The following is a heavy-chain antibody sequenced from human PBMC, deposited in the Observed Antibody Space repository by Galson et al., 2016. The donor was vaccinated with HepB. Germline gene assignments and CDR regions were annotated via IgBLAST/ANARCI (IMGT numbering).Heavy chain of an antibody. J-gene: IGHJ6*02. CDR2: IDGSDGST. V-gene: IGHV3-23*01. D-gene: IGHD5-24*01. CDR3: AKGDDYLADHYGLDV. CDR1: GFTFSAYA. Sequence: SLRLSCAASGFTFSAYAMSWVRQTPGKGLEWVSAIDGSDGSTYYAGSVRGRFTISRDNSKNTLSLLMNSLRAEDTAVYYCAKGDDYLADHYGLDVWGQGTTVTVSS.